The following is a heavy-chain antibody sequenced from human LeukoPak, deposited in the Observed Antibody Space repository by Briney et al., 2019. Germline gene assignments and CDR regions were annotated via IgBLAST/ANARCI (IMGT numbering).Heavy chain of an antibody. CDR3: ARAPRVFVGATHFDY. J-gene: IGHJ4*02. CDR1: GGSISSGGYY. CDR2: IYYSGST. D-gene: IGHD1-26*01. Sequence: PSETLSLTCTVSGGSISSGGYYWSWIRQHPGKGLEWIGYIYYSGSTYYNPSLNSRVTISVDTSKNQFSLKLRSVTAADTAVYYCARAPRVFVGATHFDYWGQGTLVTVSS. V-gene: IGHV4-31*03.